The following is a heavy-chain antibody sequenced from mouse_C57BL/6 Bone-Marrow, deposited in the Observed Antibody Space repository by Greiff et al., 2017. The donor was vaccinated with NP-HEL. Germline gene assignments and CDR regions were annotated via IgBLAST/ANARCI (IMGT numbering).Heavy chain of an antibody. D-gene: IGHD1-1*01. CDR3: ARERPHYYGSCAY. CDR1: GYTFTSYT. V-gene: IGHV1-4*01. Sequence: VQLQQSGAELARPGASVKMSCKASGYTFTSYTMHWVKQRPGQGLEWIGYINPSSGYTKYNQKFKDKATLTADKSSSTAYMQLSSLTSEDAAVYYCARERPHYYGSCAYWGKGTLVTVSA. J-gene: IGHJ3*01. CDR2: INPSSGYT.